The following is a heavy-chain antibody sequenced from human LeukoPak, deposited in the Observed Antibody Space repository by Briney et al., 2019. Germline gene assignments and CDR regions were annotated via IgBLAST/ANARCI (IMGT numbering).Heavy chain of an antibody. V-gene: IGHV4-34*01. D-gene: IGHD5-12*01. CDR1: GGSFSGYY. CDR2: INHSGST. Sequence: KPSETLSLTCAVYGGSFSGYYWSWIRQPPGKGLEWIGEINHSGSTNYNPSLKSRVTISVDTSKNQFSLKLSSVTAADTAVYYCARGRPFSGYDFKGRPLRGGYYFDYWGQGTLVTVSS. CDR3: ARGRPFSGYDFKGRPLRGGYYFDY. J-gene: IGHJ4*02.